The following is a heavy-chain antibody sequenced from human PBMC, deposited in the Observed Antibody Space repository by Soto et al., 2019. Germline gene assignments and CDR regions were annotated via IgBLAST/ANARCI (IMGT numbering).Heavy chain of an antibody. Sequence: QVQLVRSGAEVKKPGSSVKVSCKSSGGTFSTYAISWVRQAPGQGLEWMGGIIPIFGTANYAQKFQGRVTITADESTTTAYMELISLRSGDTAVYYCARDEMVVATGSRTWHYYYGMDVWGQGTTVTVSS. D-gene: IGHD2-15*01. CDR3: ARDEMVVATGSRTWHYYYGMDV. J-gene: IGHJ6*02. CDR2: IIPIFGTA. V-gene: IGHV1-69*12. CDR1: GGTFSTYA.